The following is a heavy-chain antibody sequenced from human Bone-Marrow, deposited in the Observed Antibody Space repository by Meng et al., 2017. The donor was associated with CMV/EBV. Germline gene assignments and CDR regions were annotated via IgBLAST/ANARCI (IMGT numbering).Heavy chain of an antibody. CDR3: ARDPRFLGATNYYYYYGMDV. D-gene: IGHD3-3*01. V-gene: IGHV1-2*02. Sequence: ASVKVSCKASGYTFTGYYMHWVRQAPGQGLEWMGWINPNSGGTNYAQKFQGRVTMTRDTSISTAYMELSRLRSDDTAVYYCARDPRFLGATNYYYYYGMDVWGQGTTVTVSS. CDR1: GYTFTGYY. CDR2: INPNSGGT. J-gene: IGHJ6*02.